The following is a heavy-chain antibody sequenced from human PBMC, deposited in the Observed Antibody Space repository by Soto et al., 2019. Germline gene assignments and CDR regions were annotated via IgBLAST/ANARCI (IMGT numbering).Heavy chain of an antibody. V-gene: IGHV3-23*01. D-gene: IGHD6-6*01. CDR2: TRSNGEYT. Sequence: GGSLRLSCAASGFSFSNYAMTWVRQAPGKGLEWVSTTRSNGEYTYYADSVKGRFTVSRDNSQNALFLEMSSLRAEDTAVYYCAKESMSVAVYASRVYGMDVWGQGTTVTVSS. CDR3: AKESMSVAVYASRVYGMDV. CDR1: GFSFSNYA. J-gene: IGHJ6*02.